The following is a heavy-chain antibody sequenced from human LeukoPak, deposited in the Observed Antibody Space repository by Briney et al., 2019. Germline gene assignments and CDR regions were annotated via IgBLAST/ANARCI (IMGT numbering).Heavy chain of an antibody. Sequence: PGGSLRLSCAASGFTFSSYSMNWVRQAPGKGLEWVSSISSSSSYIYYADSVKGRFTISRDNAKNSLYLQMNSLRAEDTAVYYCAGSITIFGVVILDYWGQGTLVTVSS. V-gene: IGHV3-21*01. CDR2: ISSSSSYI. D-gene: IGHD3-3*01. CDR1: GFTFSSYS. CDR3: AGSITIFGVVILDY. J-gene: IGHJ4*02.